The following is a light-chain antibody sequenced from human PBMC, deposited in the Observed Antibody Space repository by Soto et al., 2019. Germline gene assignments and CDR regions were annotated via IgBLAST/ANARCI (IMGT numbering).Light chain of an antibody. V-gene: IGKV1-39*01. CDR3: QQSYNTPYA. CDR2: AAF. Sequence: DIQMTQSPSSLSASVGDRVTITCRASQSISSYLNWYQQKPGKAPNLLNYAAFSLQSGVPSRFSGSGSGADFTLTISSLQPEDFATYCCQQSYNTPYAFGQGTKLEIK. CDR1: QSISSY. J-gene: IGKJ2*01.